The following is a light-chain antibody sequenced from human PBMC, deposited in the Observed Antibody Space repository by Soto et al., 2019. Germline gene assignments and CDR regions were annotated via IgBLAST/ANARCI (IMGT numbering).Light chain of an antibody. J-gene: IGKJ1*01. CDR3: MQGTHWLWT. Sequence: DVVMTQSPLSLPVTLGQPASISCRSSQSLVHSDGNTYLNWFQQRPGQSPRRLIYKVSNRDSGVQDRFSGSGSGTNFTLKISRVEAEDVGVYYCMQGTHWLWTFGQGTKVEIK. CDR1: QSLVHSDGNTY. V-gene: IGKV2-30*02. CDR2: KVS.